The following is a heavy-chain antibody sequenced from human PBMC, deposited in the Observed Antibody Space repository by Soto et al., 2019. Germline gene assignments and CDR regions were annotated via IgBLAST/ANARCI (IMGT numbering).Heavy chain of an antibody. V-gene: IGHV1-69*13. Sequence: SVTVSCKASGGTFSSYAISWVRQAPLQGLEWMGGIIPIFGTANYAQKFQGRVTITADESTSTAYMELSSLRSEDTAVYYCARMEGAPAGVGYYGMDVWGQGTTVTVS. CDR1: GGTFSSYA. D-gene: IGHD6-13*01. CDR3: ARMEGAPAGVGYYGMDV. CDR2: IIPIFGTA. J-gene: IGHJ6*02.